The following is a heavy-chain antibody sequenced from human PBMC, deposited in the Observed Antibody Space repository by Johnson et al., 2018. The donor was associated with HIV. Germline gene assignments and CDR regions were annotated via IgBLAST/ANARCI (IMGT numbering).Heavy chain of an antibody. CDR3: AKDKSAAPGDI. D-gene: IGHD6-6*01. CDR1: GFTFRAYG. J-gene: IGHJ3*02. Sequence: QVQLVESGGGVVQPGTSLRLSCAASGFTFRAYGMHWVRQAPGKGLEWLTLMSYDGSNKYYADSVKGRFTISRDNSKNTLYLQMNSLRAEDTAVYYCAKDKSAAPGDIWGQGTMVTVSS. V-gene: IGHV3-30*18. CDR2: MSYDGSNK.